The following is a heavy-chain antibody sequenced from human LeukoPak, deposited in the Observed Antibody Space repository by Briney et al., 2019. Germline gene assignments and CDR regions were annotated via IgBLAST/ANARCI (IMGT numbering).Heavy chain of an antibody. Sequence: GGSLRLSCAASGFTFSSYGMHWVRQAQGKGLEWMALISYDGSNKCYADSVKGRFTISRDNAKNSLYLQMNSLRAEDTAVYYCARVRGDYSFDYWGQGTPVTVSS. CDR3: ARVRGDYSFDY. J-gene: IGHJ4*02. CDR1: GFTFSSYG. D-gene: IGHD3-10*01. CDR2: ISYDGSNK. V-gene: IGHV3-30*03.